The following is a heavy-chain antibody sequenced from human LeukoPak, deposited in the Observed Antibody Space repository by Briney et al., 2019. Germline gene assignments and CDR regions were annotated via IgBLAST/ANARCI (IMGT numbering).Heavy chain of an antibody. CDR2: ISSRSITI. CDR3: ARESPTALNNYYYYFYMDV. Sequence: PGGSLRLSCAASGFTFNNYSMNWVRQAPGKGLEWISYISSRSITIYYADSVKGRFTISRDNAKNSLNLQMNSLRAEDTAVYYCARESPTALNNYYYYFYMDVWGKGATVTVSS. V-gene: IGHV3-48*01. J-gene: IGHJ6*03. CDR1: GFTFNNYS.